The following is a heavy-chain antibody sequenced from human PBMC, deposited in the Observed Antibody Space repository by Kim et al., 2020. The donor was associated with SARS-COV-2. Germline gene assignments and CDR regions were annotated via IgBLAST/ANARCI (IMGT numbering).Heavy chain of an antibody. D-gene: IGHD3-9*01. J-gene: IGHJ4*02. V-gene: IGHV3-23*03. Sequence: KGRFTISRDKSKNTLYLQMNSLRAEDTAVYYCARNPAYYDILTGYYVVDYWGQGTLVTVSS. CDR3: ARNPAYYDILTGYYVVDY.